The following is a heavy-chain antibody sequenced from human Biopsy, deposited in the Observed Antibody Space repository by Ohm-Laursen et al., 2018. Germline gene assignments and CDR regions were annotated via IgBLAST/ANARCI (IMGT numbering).Heavy chain of an antibody. V-gene: IGHV4-39*01. CDR2: VHYSGSP. CDR1: GGSMTGSSYY. D-gene: IGHD4-11*01. J-gene: IGHJ3*02. CDR3: TRRGMTTLTTRAFDI. Sequence: PPGTLSLTCTVSGGSMTGSSYYWGWIRQPPGKGLEWIGAVHYSGSPYYNPSLQSRVTLSVDTSKNLFSLRLSSVTAADTAVYYCTRRGMTTLTTRAFDIWGQGTMVTVSS.